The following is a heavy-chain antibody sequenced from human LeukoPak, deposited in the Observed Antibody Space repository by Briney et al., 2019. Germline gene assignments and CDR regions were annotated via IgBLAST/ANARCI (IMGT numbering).Heavy chain of an antibody. J-gene: IGHJ4*02. CDR3: ARAVIPVAVKPAFDY. V-gene: IGHV1-18*01. D-gene: IGHD6-13*01. CDR2: ISPYNGNT. CDR1: GYSFTSYG. Sequence: ASVKVSCKASGYSFTSYGFSWVRQAPGQGLEWMGWISPYNGNTNYAQKLQGRVTMTSDTSTSTAYKELRSLRSDDTAVYYCARAVIPVAVKPAFDYWGQGTLVTVSS.